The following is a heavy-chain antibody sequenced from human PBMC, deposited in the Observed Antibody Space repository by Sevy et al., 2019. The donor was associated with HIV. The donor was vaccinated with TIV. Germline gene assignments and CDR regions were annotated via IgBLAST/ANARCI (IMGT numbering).Heavy chain of an antibody. J-gene: IGHJ6*02. CDR3: ATAKESIYSPNAPNYHYGLDV. CDR1: GGSINSGDYY. V-gene: IGHV4-30-4*01. Sequence: SETLSLTCTVSGGSINSGDYYWTWLRQPPGKGLEWIGYIHHSGSTHHNASLKSRVTISLHRSKNQSSLKLTSLAAADTAVYYCATAKESIYSPNAPNYHYGLDVWGQGTTVTVSS. D-gene: IGHD1-26*01. CDR2: IHHSGST.